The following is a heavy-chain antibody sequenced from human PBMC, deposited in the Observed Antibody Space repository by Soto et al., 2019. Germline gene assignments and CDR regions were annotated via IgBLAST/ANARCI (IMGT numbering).Heavy chain of an antibody. CDR3: ARDTFPSTLSSSWYYFDY. V-gene: IGHV1-3*01. CDR2: INAGNGNT. Sequence: GASVKVSCKASGYTFTSYAMHWVRQAPGQRLEWMGWINAGNGNTKYSQKFQGRVTITRDTSASTAYMELSSLRSEDTAVYYCARDTFPSTLSSSWYYFDYWGQGTLVTVSS. D-gene: IGHD6-13*01. CDR1: GYTFTSYA. J-gene: IGHJ4*02.